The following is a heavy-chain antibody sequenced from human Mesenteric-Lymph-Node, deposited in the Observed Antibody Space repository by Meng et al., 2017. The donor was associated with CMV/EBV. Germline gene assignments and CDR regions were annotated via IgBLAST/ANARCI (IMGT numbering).Heavy chain of an antibody. D-gene: IGHD2-15*01. Sequence: LTCAASGFTFSSYWMYWVRQAPGKGLVWVSRMNSDGSSTSYADSVKGRFTISRDNAKNTLYLQMNSLRAEDTGVYYCVRGRSGGLDYWGQGTLVTVSS. CDR3: VRGRSGGLDY. V-gene: IGHV3-74*01. CDR1: GFTFSSYW. CDR2: MNSDGSST. J-gene: IGHJ4*02.